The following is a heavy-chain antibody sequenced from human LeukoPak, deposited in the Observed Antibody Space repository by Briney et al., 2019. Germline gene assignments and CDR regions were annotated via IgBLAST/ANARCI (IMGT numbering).Heavy chain of an antibody. CDR3: ARGYSGSDYYYGMDV. D-gene: IGHD1-26*01. V-gene: IGHV1-46*01. Sequence: ASVKVSCKASGYTFTGHYMHWVRQAPGQGLEWMGIINPSGGGSSYAQKFQGRVTITADESTSTAYMELSSLRSEDTAVYYCARGYSGSDYYYGMDVWGQGTTVTVSS. J-gene: IGHJ6*02. CDR1: GYTFTGHY. CDR2: INPSGGGS.